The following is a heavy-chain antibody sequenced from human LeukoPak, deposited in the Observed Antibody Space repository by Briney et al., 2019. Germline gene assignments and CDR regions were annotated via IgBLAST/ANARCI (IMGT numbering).Heavy chain of an antibody. Sequence: GGSLRLSCAASGFTFSSYNMNWVRQAPGKGLEWVSSISSSSSYIHYADSVKGGLTIYRDNAKNSLYLQMNSLRAEDTAVYYCASDMVVTGATYYFDYWGQGTLVTVSS. D-gene: IGHD4-23*01. CDR3: ASDMVVTGATYYFDY. CDR2: ISSSSSYI. V-gene: IGHV3-21*01. J-gene: IGHJ4*02. CDR1: GFTFSSYN.